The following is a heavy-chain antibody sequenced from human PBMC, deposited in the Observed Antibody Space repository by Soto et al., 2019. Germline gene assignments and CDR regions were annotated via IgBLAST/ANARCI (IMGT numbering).Heavy chain of an antibody. J-gene: IGHJ5*02. CDR3: ARDSSSDYGGNSVSWFDP. V-gene: IGHV4-31*03. Sequence: SATLTLTCTVSGGSISSGGYYWSWIHQHPRKGLEWIGYIYYSGSTYYNPSLKSRVTISVDTSKNQFSLKLSSVTAADTAVYYCARDSSSDYGGNSVSWFDPWGQGTLVTVSS. CDR2: IYYSGST. D-gene: IGHD4-17*01. CDR1: GGSISSGGYY.